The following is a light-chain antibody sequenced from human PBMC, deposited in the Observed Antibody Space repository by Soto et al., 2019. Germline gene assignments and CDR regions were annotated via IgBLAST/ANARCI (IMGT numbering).Light chain of an antibody. Sequence: EIVMTQSPATLSVSPGERATLSCRASQSVSSNLAWYQQKPGQAPRLLIYGASTGATGIPARFSGSRSGTEFTLTISSLQSEDFAVYYCQQYNNWPYTFGQGTKLEIK. J-gene: IGKJ2*01. CDR2: GAS. CDR3: QQYNNWPYT. CDR1: QSVSSN. V-gene: IGKV3-15*01.